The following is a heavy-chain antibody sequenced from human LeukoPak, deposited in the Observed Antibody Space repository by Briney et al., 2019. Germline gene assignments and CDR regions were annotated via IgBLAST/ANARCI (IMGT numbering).Heavy chain of an antibody. J-gene: IGHJ4*02. Sequence: GGSLRLSCAASGFTVSSNYMSWVRQAPGKGLEWVSVIYIGGSTFYADSVKGRFTMSRDNSQNTLYLQMNSLRGEDTAVYYCAKSINSYSSGWDYFDYWGQGTLVTVSS. D-gene: IGHD6-19*01. V-gene: IGHV3-66*01. CDR3: AKSINSYSSGWDYFDY. CDR1: GFTVSSNY. CDR2: IYIGGST.